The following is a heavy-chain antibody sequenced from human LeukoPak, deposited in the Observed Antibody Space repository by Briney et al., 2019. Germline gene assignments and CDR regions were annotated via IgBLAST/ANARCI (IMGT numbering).Heavy chain of an antibody. CDR3: ARITEAYYDFWSGAPRKHYMDV. Sequence: GESLKISCKASGYSFTTYWIGWVRQMPGKGLEWMGIIYPGDSETTYSPPFQGHITISADRSINTAYLQWTNLKASDTAMYYCARITEAYYDFWSGAPRKHYMDVWGKGTTVTVSS. CDR2: IYPGDSET. CDR1: GYSFTTYW. V-gene: IGHV5-51*01. J-gene: IGHJ6*03. D-gene: IGHD3-3*01.